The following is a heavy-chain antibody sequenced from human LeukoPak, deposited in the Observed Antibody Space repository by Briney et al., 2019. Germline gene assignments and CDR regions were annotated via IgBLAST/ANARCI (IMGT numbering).Heavy chain of an antibody. Sequence: GGSLRLSCAASGFTFSSSAISWVRQAPGKGLEWVSAISNNGGYTYYADSVQGRFTISRDNSKSTLCLQMNSLRAEDTAVYYCAKSSPQRAMIVVVTYYYYGMDVWGQGTTVTVSS. CDR2: ISNNGGYT. V-gene: IGHV3-23*01. CDR1: GFTFSSSA. CDR3: AKSSPQRAMIVVVTYYYYGMDV. J-gene: IGHJ6*02. D-gene: IGHD3-22*01.